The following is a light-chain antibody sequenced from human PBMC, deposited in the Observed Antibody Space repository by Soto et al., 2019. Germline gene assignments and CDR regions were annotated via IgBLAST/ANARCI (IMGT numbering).Light chain of an antibody. Sequence: EIVMTQSPVTLSVSPGERATLSCRASQSVSSNLAWYQQKPGQAPRLLIYGASTRATGIPARFSGSGSGTEFTLTISRLEPEDFAVYSCQQYGSSPITFGQGTRLEIK. CDR3: QQYGSSPIT. CDR2: GAS. J-gene: IGKJ5*01. V-gene: IGKV3-15*01. CDR1: QSVSSN.